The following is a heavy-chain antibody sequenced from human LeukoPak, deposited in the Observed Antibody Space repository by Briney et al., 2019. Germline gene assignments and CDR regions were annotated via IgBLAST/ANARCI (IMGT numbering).Heavy chain of an antibody. J-gene: IGHJ3*02. CDR1: GGSISDYY. Sequence: SETLSLTCTVSGGSISDYYWSWIRQPPGKGLEWIGYIYYSGSTNYNPSLKSRVTMSVDTSKNQFPLKLSSVTAADTAVYYCARDYQLLDDAFDIWGQGTMVTVSS. V-gene: IGHV4-59*12. CDR2: IYYSGST. D-gene: IGHD2-2*01. CDR3: ARDYQLLDDAFDI.